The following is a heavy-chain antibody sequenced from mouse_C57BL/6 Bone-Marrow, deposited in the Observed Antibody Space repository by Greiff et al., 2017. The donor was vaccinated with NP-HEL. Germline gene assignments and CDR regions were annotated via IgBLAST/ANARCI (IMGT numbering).Heavy chain of an antibody. V-gene: IGHV1-63*01. CDR1: GYTFTNYW. Sequence: VQLKESGAELVRPGTSVKMSCKASGYTFTNYWIGWAKQRPGHGLEWIGDIYPGGGYTNYNEKFKGKATLTADKSSSTAYMQFSSLTSEDSAIYYCASYYSNAMDYWGQGTSVTVSS. J-gene: IGHJ4*01. D-gene: IGHD2-5*01. CDR3: ASYYSNAMDY. CDR2: IYPGGGYT.